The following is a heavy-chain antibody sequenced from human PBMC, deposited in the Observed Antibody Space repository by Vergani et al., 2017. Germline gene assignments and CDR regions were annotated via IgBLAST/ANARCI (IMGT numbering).Heavy chain of an antibody. V-gene: IGHV4-39*01. D-gene: IGHD6-6*01. Sequence: QLQLQESGPRLVKPSETLSLTCSLSGMSISNKNYYWGWIRQPPGKGLEWIGSIYDSRNNNYSPSLKSRVSISVDTSKNQFSLNLTSVTAADTAVYYCARHLRQLARNDVFDIWGHGTLVTVSS. CDR2: IYDSRNN. CDR1: GMSISNKNYY. J-gene: IGHJ3*02. CDR3: ARHLRQLARNDVFDI.